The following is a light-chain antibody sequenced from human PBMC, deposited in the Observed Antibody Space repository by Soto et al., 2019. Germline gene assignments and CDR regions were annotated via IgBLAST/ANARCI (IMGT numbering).Light chain of an antibody. CDR1: SGSVSTTYY. V-gene: IGLV8-61*01. CDR2: STN. J-gene: IGLJ2*01. CDR3: MLYMGGGLVV. Sequence: QTVVTQEPSFSVSPGGTVTLTCGLTSGSVSTTYYPSWYQQTPGQAPRTLIYSTNIRSSGVPDRFSGSNLRNKAALTITGAQADDESDYHCMLYMGGGLVVFGGGTKGTVL.